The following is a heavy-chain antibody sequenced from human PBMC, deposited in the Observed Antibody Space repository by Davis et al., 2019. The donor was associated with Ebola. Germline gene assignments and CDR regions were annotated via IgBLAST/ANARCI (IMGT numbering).Heavy chain of an antibody. J-gene: IGHJ4*02. Sequence: GGSLRLSCAASGFTVSSNYMSWVRQAPGKGLEWVSGTSASGGTTSYADSVKGRFTISRDNSKNTLYLHMNSLRAEDTALYYCAKDLAFFNSWFDYWGQGSLVTVSS. CDR1: GFTVSSNY. D-gene: IGHD6-13*01. CDR3: AKDLAFFNSWFDY. V-gene: IGHV3-23*01. CDR2: TSASGGTT.